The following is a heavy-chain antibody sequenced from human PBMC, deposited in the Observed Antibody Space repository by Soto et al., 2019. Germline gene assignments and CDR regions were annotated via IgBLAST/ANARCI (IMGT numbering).Heavy chain of an antibody. Sequence: EVQLVESGGGLVQPGGSLRLSCAASGFTFSSYWMSWVRQAPGKGLEWVANIKQDGSEKYYVDSVKGRFTISRDNAKNSLYLQMNSLRAEDTTVYYCARDTGDDFWSGYPHWYFDLWGRGTLVTVSS. J-gene: IGHJ2*01. CDR1: GFTFSSYW. D-gene: IGHD3-3*01. CDR3: ARDTGDDFWSGYPHWYFDL. CDR2: IKQDGSEK. V-gene: IGHV3-7*05.